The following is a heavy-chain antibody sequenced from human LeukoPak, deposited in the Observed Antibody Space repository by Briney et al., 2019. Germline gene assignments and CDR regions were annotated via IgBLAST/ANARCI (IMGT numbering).Heavy chain of an antibody. V-gene: IGHV1-18*01. Sequence: ASVKVSCKASGYTFTSYGISWVRQAPGQGLEWMGWISAYNGNTNYAQKFQGRVTMTRDTSISTAYMELSRLRSDDTAVYYCARAYYYYYYMDVWGKGTTVTISS. J-gene: IGHJ6*03. CDR3: ARAYYYYYYMDV. CDR2: ISAYNGNT. CDR1: GYTFTSYG.